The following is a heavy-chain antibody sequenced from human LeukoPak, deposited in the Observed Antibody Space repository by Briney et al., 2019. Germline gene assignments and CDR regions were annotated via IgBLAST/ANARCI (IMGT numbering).Heavy chain of an antibody. D-gene: IGHD3-10*01. CDR2: MNPNSGNT. CDR1: GYTFTSYD. Sequence: GASVKVSCKASGYTFTSYDINWVRQATGQGLEWIGWMNPNSGNTGYAQKFQGRVTMTRNTSISTAYMELSSLRSEDTAVYYCARGLPHGSGSATFDPWGQGTLVTVSS. J-gene: IGHJ5*02. V-gene: IGHV1-8*01. CDR3: ARGLPHGSGSATFDP.